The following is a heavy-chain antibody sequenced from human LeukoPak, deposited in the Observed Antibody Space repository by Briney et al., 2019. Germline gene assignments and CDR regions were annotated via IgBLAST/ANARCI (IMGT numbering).Heavy chain of an antibody. CDR2: IYYSGST. Sequence: PSETLSLTCTVSGGSISSYYWSWIRQPPGKGLEWIGYIYYSGSTNYNPSLKSRVTISVDTSKNQFSLKLSSVTAADTAVYYCARIRAQGKQQLVQKGNYFDYWGQGTLVTVSS. V-gene: IGHV4-59*12. D-gene: IGHD6-13*01. J-gene: IGHJ4*02. CDR1: GGSISSYY. CDR3: ARIRAQGKQQLVQKGNYFDY.